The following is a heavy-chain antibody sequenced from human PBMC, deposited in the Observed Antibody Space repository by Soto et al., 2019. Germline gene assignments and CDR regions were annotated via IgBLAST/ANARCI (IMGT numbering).Heavy chain of an antibody. V-gene: IGHV3-33*01. D-gene: IGHD1-1*01. CDR2: IWYDGSNK. J-gene: IGHJ4*02. Sequence: VQLVESGGGVVQPGRSLRLSCAASGFTFSSYGMHWVRQAPGKGLEWVAVIWYDGSNKYYADSVKGRFTISRDNSKNTLYLQMNSLRAEDTAVYYCARGPADNWNGYFDYWGQGTLVTVSS. CDR1: GFTFSSYG. CDR3: ARGPADNWNGYFDY.